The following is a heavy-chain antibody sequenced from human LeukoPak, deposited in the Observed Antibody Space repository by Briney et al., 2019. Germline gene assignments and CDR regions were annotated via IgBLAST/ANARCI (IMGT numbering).Heavy chain of an antibody. CDR1: GGSISSYY. CDR3: ARILGFGAYYYMDV. Sequence: PSETLSLTCTVPGGSISSYYWSSIRQPPGKGLEWIGYTYYNGGTNYNPSLKSRVTISVDTSKNQFPLKLSSVTAAHTAVHYLARILGFGAYYYMDVWGKGTTVTVSS. V-gene: IGHV4-59*01. D-gene: IGHD3-10*01. J-gene: IGHJ6*03. CDR2: TYYNGGT.